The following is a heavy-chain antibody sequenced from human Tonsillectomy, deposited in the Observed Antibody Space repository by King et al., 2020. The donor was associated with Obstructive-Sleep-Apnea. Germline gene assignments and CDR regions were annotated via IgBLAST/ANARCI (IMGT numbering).Heavy chain of an antibody. CDR1: GFTFSSYG. Sequence: QLVQSGGGVVQPGRSLRLSCAASGFTFSSYGMHWVRQAPGKGLEWVAVISYDGSNKYYADSVKRRFTISRDNSKNTLYLQMNSLRAADTAVYYCAKGTTVVGYWGQGTLVTVSS. V-gene: IGHV3-30*18. CDR2: ISYDGSNK. CDR3: AKGTTVVGY. D-gene: IGHD4-23*01. J-gene: IGHJ4*02.